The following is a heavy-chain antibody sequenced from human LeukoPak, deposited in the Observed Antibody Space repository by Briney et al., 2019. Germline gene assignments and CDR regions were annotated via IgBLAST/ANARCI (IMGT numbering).Heavy chain of an antibody. V-gene: IGHV1-18*01. D-gene: IGHD6-13*01. Sequence: ASVKVSCKASGYTFTSYGISWVRQAPGQGLEWMGWISAYNGNTNYAQKLQGRVTMTTDTSTSTAYMELRSLRSDDTAVYYCAREDLSRWSYYNYYRIDVWGQGTTVTVSS. CDR3: AREDLSRWSYYNYYRIDV. CDR2: ISAYNGNT. CDR1: GYTFTSYG. J-gene: IGHJ6*02.